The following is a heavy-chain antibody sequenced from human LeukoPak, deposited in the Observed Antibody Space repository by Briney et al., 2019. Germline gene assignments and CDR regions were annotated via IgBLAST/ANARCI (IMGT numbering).Heavy chain of an antibody. V-gene: IGHV1-18*01. CDR2: ISAYNGNT. D-gene: IGHD3-22*01. J-gene: IGHJ4*02. CDR1: GYTFSNYG. CDR3: ARRGVSYYDSSGRANYHFDY. Sequence: ASVKVSCKASGYTFSNYGITWVRQAPGQGLEWMGWISAYNGNTNHSQKLQGRVTMTTDTRTSSASMELSRLRSDDTAVYYCARRGVSYYDSSGRANYHFDYWGQGTLVTVSS.